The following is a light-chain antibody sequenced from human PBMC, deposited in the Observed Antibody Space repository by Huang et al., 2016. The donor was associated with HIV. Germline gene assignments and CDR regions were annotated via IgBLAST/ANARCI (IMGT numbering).Light chain of an antibody. V-gene: IGKV1-39*01. CDR1: QSIGTY. CDR3: QQSYSALGLT. CDR2: VAS. Sequence: GDRVTIACRASQSIGTYLNWYQQKPGKAPRLLIHVASSLQSGVPSRFSGSGSGTDFTLTSSSLQSEDFATYYCQQSYSALGLTFGGGTKVEIK. J-gene: IGKJ4*01.